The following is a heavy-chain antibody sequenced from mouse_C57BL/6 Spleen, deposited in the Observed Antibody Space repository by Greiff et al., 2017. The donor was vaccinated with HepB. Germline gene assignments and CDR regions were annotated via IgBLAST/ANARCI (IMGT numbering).Heavy chain of an antibody. CDR1: GYTFTSYW. D-gene: IGHD2-2*01. Sequence: QVQLQQPGAELVRPGSSVKLSCKASGYTFTSYWMHWVKQRPIQGLEWIGNIDPSDSETHYNQKFKDKATLTVDKSSSTAYMQLSSLTSEDSAVYYCARSHYGYDGGYAMDYWGQGTSVTVSS. V-gene: IGHV1-52*01. J-gene: IGHJ4*01. CDR3: ARSHYGYDGGYAMDY. CDR2: IDPSDSET.